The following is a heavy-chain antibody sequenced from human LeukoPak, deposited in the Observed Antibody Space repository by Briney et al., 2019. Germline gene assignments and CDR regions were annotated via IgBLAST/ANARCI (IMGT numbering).Heavy chain of an antibody. CDR1: GGSISSYY. CDR2: IYTSGST. J-gene: IGHJ6*03. CDR3: ARNLKIRSLPRYYMDV. V-gene: IGHV4-4*07. Sequence: SETLSLTCTVSGGSISSYYWSWIRQPAGKGLEWIGRIYTSGSTNYNPSLKSRVTMSVDTSKNQFSLKLSSVTAADTAVYYCARNLKIRSLPRYYMDVWGKGPTVTVS. D-gene: IGHD3-3*02.